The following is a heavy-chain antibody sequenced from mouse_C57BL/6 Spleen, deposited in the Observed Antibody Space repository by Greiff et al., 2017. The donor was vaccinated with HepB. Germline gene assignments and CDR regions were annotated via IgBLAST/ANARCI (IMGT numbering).Heavy chain of an antibody. Sequence: EVQLQQSGPELVKPGASVKISCKASGYTFTDYYMNWVKQSHGKSLEWIGDINPNNGGTSYNQKFKGKATLTVDKSSSTAYMELRSLTSEDSAVYYSATPYYDYDVAWFAYWGQGTLVTVSA. CDR2: INPNNGGT. D-gene: IGHD2-4*01. V-gene: IGHV1-26*01. CDR1: GYTFTDYY. CDR3: ATPYYDYDVAWFAY. J-gene: IGHJ3*01.